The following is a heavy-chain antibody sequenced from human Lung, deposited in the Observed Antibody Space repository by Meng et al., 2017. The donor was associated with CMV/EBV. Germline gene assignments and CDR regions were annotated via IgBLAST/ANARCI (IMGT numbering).Heavy chain of an antibody. J-gene: IGHJ3*02. CDR2: ISYDGSNK. D-gene: IGHD6-19*01. CDR3: ARGEHRIAVAGSAFDI. Sequence: RLSCAASGFTFSSYAMHWVRQAPGKGLEWVAVISYDGSNKYYADSVKGRFTISRDNSKNTLYLQMNSLRAEDTAVYYCARGEHRIAVAGSAFDIWGQGTXVTVSS. V-gene: IGHV3-30-3*01. CDR1: GFTFSSYA.